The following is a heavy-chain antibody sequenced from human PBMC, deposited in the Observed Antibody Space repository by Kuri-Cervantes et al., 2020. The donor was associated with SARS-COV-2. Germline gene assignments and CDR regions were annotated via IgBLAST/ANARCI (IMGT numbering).Heavy chain of an antibody. Sequence: ESLKISCTVSGGSISSSSYYWSWIRQPPGKGLEWIGYIYYTGSTNSNPSLKSRVTIPMDTSKSQFSLKVSSVTAADTAVYYCARGTIGFGDDYFDYWSQGTLVTVSS. D-gene: IGHD4-17*01. CDR2: IYYTGST. J-gene: IGHJ4*02. CDR1: GGSISSSSYY. CDR3: ARGTIGFGDDYFDY. V-gene: IGHV4-61*01.